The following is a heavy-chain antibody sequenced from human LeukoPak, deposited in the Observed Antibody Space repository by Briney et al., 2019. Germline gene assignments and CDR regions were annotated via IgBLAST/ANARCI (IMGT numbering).Heavy chain of an antibody. Sequence: ASVRVSCKSFGYNFPRYGVSWVRLAPGQGLKWMGSIITYNGSTNFPRKFQGRVTMTADTSASTVYMELRSLRSDDTAVYYCTSGGWVRASHDFDYWGQGTLVTVSS. CDR1: GYNFPRYG. V-gene: IGHV1-18*01. CDR3: TSGGWVRASHDFDY. J-gene: IGHJ4*02. D-gene: IGHD6-19*01. CDR2: IITYNGST.